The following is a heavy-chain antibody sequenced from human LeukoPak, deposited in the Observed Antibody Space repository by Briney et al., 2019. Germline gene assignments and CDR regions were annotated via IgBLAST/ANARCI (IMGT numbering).Heavy chain of an antibody. D-gene: IGHD3-10*01. Sequence: GGSLRLSCAASGFTVSAHYMSWVRQPPGKGLEWVSGIYTGGDTYYADSVKDRFTISRDNSKNTLYLQMNSLRAEDTAVYYCTKGLWAGVSAARDWGQGTLVTVSS. CDR2: IYTGGDT. CDR1: GFTVSAHY. CDR3: TKGLWAGVSAARD. V-gene: IGHV3-66*01. J-gene: IGHJ4*02.